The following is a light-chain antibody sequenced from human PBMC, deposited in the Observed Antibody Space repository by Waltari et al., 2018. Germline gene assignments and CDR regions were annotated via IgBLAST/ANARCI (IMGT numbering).Light chain of an antibody. Sequence: QSLLTQPPSASGTPGQRVTISCSGSSSDIGGNFVSWYQQLPGTAPRLLIYKNHQRPSGVPDQFSASKSGTSASLAISGLRSEDEADYYCASWHDSLSGPVFGTGTRVTVL. CDR2: KNH. V-gene: IGLV1-47*01. CDR3: ASWHDSLSGPV. CDR1: SSDIGGNF. J-gene: IGLJ1*01.